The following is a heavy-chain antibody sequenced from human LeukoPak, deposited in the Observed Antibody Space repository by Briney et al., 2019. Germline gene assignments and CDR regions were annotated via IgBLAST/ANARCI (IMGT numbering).Heavy chain of an antibody. CDR1: GGTFSSYA. V-gene: IGHV1-18*01. Sequence: ASVKVSCKASGGTFSSYAISWVRQAPGQGLEWMGWISAYNGSTNYAQKLQGRVTMTTDTSTSTAYMELRSLRSDDTAVYYCARFSYGYSSFDYWGQGTLVTVSS. J-gene: IGHJ4*02. CDR3: ARFSYGYSSFDY. D-gene: IGHD5-18*01. CDR2: ISAYNGST.